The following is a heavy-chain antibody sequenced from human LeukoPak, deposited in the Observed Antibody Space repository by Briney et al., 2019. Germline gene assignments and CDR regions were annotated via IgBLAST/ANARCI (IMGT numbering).Heavy chain of an antibody. V-gene: IGHV4-34*01. J-gene: IGHJ4*02. D-gene: IGHD5-18*01. Sequence: SETLSLTCAVYGGSFSGYYWSWIRQPPGKGLEWIGEINRSGGTNYNPSLKSRVTISVDTSKNQFSLKLSSVTAADTAVYYCARGEPDTAMVDGRSRYYFGYWGQGTLVTVST. CDR1: GGSFSGYY. CDR2: INRSGGT. CDR3: ARGEPDTAMVDGRSRYYFGY.